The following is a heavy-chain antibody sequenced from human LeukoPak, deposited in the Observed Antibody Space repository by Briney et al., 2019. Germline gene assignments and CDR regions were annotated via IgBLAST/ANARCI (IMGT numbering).Heavy chain of an antibody. CDR1: GFTFSSFS. CDR3: ARYSGGYLDY. Sequence: GGSLRLSCAASGFTFSSFSMNWVRQAPGKGLEWVSYITSGSSTIYYADSVKGRFTISRDNAKNSLYLQMKSLRAEDTAVYYCARYSGGYLDYWGHGTLVTASS. V-gene: IGHV3-48*01. J-gene: IGHJ4*01. D-gene: IGHD1-26*01. CDR2: ITSGSSTI.